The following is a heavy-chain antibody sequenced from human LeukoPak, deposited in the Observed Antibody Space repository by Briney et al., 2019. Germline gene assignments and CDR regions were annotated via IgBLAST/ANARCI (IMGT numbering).Heavy chain of an antibody. CDR3: ARIRDGYNDAYDI. V-gene: IGHV1-8*03. CDR1: GYTFTSYD. D-gene: IGHD5-24*01. J-gene: IGHJ3*02. CDR2: MNPNSGNT. Sequence: GASVKVSCKASGYTFTSYDINWVRQATGQGLEWMGWMNPNSGNTGYAHKFQGRVTITRNTSISTAYMELSSLRSEDTAVYYCARIRDGYNDAYDIWGQGTMVTVPS.